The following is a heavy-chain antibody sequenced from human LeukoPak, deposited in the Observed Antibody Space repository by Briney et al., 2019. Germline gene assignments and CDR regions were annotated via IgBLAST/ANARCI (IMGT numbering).Heavy chain of an antibody. V-gene: IGHV4-59*12. Sequence: SETLSLTCTVSGDSISSNYWSWIRQPPGKGLEWIACLYSSGSTNYNPSLKSRVTISVDTSKNQFSLKLSSVTAADTAVYYCARGRITMIVVVPYYMDVWGKGTTVTVSS. CDR1: GDSISSNY. D-gene: IGHD3-22*01. J-gene: IGHJ6*03. CDR3: ARGRITMIVVVPYYMDV. CDR2: LYSSGST.